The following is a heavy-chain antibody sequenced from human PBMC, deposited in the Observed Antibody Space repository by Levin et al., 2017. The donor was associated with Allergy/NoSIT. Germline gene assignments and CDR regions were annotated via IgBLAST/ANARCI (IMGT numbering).Heavy chain of an antibody. J-gene: IGHJ3*02. CDR1: GFTFSSYW. V-gene: IGHV3-74*01. D-gene: IGHD3-16*01. CDR2: INSDGSST. Sequence: PGGSLRLSCAASGFTFSSYWMHWVRQAPGKGLVWVSRINSDGSSTSYADSVKGRFTISRDNAKNTLYLQMNSLRAEDTAVYYCASAPQQSGVWGMYAFDIWGQGTMVTVSS. CDR3: ASAPQQSGVWGMYAFDI.